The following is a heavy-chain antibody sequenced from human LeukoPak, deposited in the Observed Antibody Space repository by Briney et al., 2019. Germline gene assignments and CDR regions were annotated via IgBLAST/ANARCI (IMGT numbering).Heavy chain of an antibody. CDR2: ISSSSSYI. CDR3: ARDKVGPRFVGFPIWFGELLYMDV. CDR1: GFTFSSYS. D-gene: IGHD3-10*01. Sequence: GGSLRLSCAASGFTFSSYSMNWVRQAPGKGLEWVSSISSSSSYIYYADSVKGRFTISRDNAKNSLYLQMNSLRAEDTAVYYCARDKVGPRFVGFPIWFGELLYMDVWGQGTTVTVSS. V-gene: IGHV3-21*01. J-gene: IGHJ6*03.